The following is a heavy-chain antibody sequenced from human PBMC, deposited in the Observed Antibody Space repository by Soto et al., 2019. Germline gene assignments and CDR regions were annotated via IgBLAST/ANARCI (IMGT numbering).Heavy chain of an antibody. J-gene: IGHJ4*02. CDR1: GFTFSSYA. CDR2: ISGSGGNT. CDR3: AKEPSLDSCWYWYDLDY. V-gene: IGHV3-23*01. D-gene: IGHD6-13*01. Sequence: GGSLRLSCAASGFTFSSYAMSWVRQAPGKGLEWVSAISGSGGNTYYADSVKGRFTISRDNSKNTLYLQMNSLRVEDPAVYFGAKEPSLDSCWYWYDLDYWGQGTLVTVSS.